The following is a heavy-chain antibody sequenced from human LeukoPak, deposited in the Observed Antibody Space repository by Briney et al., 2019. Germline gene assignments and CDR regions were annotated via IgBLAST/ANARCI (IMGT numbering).Heavy chain of an antibody. CDR1: GFTFSTYA. V-gene: IGHV3-23*01. D-gene: IGHD3-3*01. J-gene: IGHJ5*02. CDR3: AKGNDFWSGYYDS. Sequence: SGGSLRLSCAASGFTFSTYAMSWVRQAPGKGLEWVSVISGSGSSTYYADSVKGRFTISRDNSKNTLYLQMNSLRAEDTAVYYCAKGNDFWSGYYDSWGQGTLVTVSS. CDR2: ISGSGSST.